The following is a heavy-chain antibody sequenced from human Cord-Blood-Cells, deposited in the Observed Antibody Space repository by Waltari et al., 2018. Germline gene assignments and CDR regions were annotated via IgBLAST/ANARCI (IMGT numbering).Heavy chain of an antibody. Sequence: QVQLQQWGAGLLKPSETLSLTCAVYGGSFSGYYWSWIRQPPGKGLGWIGEINHRGSTNYTPALKSRVTISVDTSKNQFSLKLSSVTAADTAVYYCARPYGSSGYYYTPYAFDIWGQGTMVTVSS. D-gene: IGHD3-22*01. CDR1: GGSFSGYY. CDR3: ARPYGSSGYYYTPYAFDI. CDR2: INHRGST. J-gene: IGHJ3*02. V-gene: IGHV4-34*01.